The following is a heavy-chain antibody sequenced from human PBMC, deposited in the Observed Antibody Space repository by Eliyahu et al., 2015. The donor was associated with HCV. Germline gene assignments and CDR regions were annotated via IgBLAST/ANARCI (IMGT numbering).Heavy chain of an antibody. Sequence: QVQLVESGGGLVKPGGSLXLSCAGSGFRFSDXYXTWSRQAPGKGLGWVSYISSSGSTKYYADSVKGRFTISRDNAKKSLYLQMNSLRAEDTAVYYCARDRVAEAGGVGHYFDYWGQGILVTVSS. CDR3: ARDRVAEAGGVGHYFDY. D-gene: IGHD6-13*01. CDR2: ISSSGSTK. J-gene: IGHJ4*02. V-gene: IGHV3-11*01. CDR1: GFRFSDXY.